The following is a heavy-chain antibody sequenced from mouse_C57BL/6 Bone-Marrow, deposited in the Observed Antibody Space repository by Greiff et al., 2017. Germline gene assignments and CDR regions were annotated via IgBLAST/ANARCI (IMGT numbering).Heavy chain of an antibody. J-gene: IGHJ4*01. D-gene: IGHD2-2*01. CDR2: IDPNSGGT. CDR3: ARAGSTMVTTEAMDY. Sequence: QVQLQQSGAELVKPGASVKLSCKASGYTFTSYWMHWVKQRPGRGLEWIGRIDPNSGGTKYNEKFKSKATLTVDKPSSTSYMQLSSLTSEDSAVYYCARAGSTMVTTEAMDYWGQGTSVTVSS. V-gene: IGHV1-72*01. CDR1: GYTFTSYW.